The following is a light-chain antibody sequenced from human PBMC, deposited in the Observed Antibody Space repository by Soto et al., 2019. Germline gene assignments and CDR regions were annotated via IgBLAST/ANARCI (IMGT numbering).Light chain of an antibody. CDR2: DVT. CDR1: SSDVGGYNY. V-gene: IGLV2-14*01. J-gene: IGLJ1*01. Sequence: QAVVTQPASVSGSPGQSITISCIGTSSDVGGYNYVSWYQQHPGKAPKLMIYDVTNRPSGVSNRFSGSKSGNTASLTISGLQAEDEADYYCSSYTSSITYVFGTGTKLTVL. CDR3: SSYTSSITYV.